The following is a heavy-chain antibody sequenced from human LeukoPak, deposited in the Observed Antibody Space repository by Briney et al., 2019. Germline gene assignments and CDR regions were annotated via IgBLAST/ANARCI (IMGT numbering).Heavy chain of an antibody. CDR2: MNPDSGDI. D-gene: IGHD6-19*01. Sequence: ASVKVSCKASGYTFTSYAVNWVRQAPGQGLEWMGWMNPDSGDITYAQKFQGRLTLTRNTSVGTAYMELSGLTSGDTAFYYCARARAVAGNRAYDWFDPWGHGTLVTVSS. CDR3: ARARAVAGNRAYDWFDP. CDR1: GYTFTSYA. J-gene: IGHJ5*02. V-gene: IGHV1-8*01.